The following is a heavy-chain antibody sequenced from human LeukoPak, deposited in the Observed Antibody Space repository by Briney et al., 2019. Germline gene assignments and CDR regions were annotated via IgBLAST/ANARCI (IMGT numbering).Heavy chain of an antibody. D-gene: IGHD6-13*01. J-gene: IGHJ4*02. CDR3: AKAKKRYSSSSSDY. CDR1: GFTFSRYW. CDR2: INEDGSTT. Sequence: GGSLRLSCAASGFTFSRYWMHWVRQAPGKGLVWVSRINEDGSTTSYADSVKGRFTISRDNVKNTLYLQMNSLRAEDTALYYCAKAKKRYSSSSSDYWGQGTLVTVSS. V-gene: IGHV3-74*01.